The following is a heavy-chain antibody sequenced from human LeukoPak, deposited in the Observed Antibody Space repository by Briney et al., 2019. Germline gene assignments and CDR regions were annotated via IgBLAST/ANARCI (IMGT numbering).Heavy chain of an antibody. CDR3: ARGELELRGYYYYYYMDV. V-gene: IGHV1-2*02. CDR2: INPNTGGT. Sequence: ASVKVSCKASGYTFTSYYMHWVRQAPGQGLEWMGWINPNTGGTKYGQNFQGRVTMTKDTSISTAYMEMSSLRSDDTAVYYCARGELELRGYYYYYYMDVWGKGTTVTVSS. J-gene: IGHJ6*03. CDR1: GYTFTSYY. D-gene: IGHD1-7*01.